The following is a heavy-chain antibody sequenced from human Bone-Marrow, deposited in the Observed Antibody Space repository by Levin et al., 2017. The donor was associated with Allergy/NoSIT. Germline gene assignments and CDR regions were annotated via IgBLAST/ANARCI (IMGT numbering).Heavy chain of an antibody. D-gene: IGHD2-15*01. CDR1: GGSISSSSSYY. Sequence: PSETLSLTCTVSGGSISSSSSYYWGWIRQPPGKGLEWIASVFHSGSTYYNPSLRSRLTISVDTSKNQFSMRLTSVTAADTAVYYCARQGDVVVLPAPVENWFDPWGPGTLVTVSS. V-gene: IGHV4-39*01. CDR2: VFHSGST. CDR3: ARQGDVVVLPAPVENWFDP. J-gene: IGHJ5*02.